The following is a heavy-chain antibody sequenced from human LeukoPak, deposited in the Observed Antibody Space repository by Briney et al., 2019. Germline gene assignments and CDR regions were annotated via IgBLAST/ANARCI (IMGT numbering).Heavy chain of an antibody. Sequence: KTSETLSLTCTVSGGSISTYYWSWMRQPPGRGLEWIGYIYDSGGTNHNPSLQSRVTISVDTSKNQFSLKLNSVTAADTAVYYCARGGVPGGFYGSFDYWGQGTLVSVSS. V-gene: IGHV4-59*01. D-gene: IGHD3-3*01. CDR2: IYDSGGT. CDR3: ARGGVPGGFYGSFDY. J-gene: IGHJ4*02. CDR1: GGSISTYY.